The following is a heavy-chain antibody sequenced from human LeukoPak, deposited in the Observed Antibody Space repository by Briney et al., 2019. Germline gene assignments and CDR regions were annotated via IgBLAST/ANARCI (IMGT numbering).Heavy chain of an antibody. V-gene: IGHV1-46*01. CDR3: ARWGREDIVVVPAAISYYYGMDV. Sequence: ASVKVSCKASGYTFTSYYMHWARQAPGQGLEWMGIINPSGGSTSYAQKFQGRVTMTRDTSTSTVYMELSSLRSEDTAVYYCARWGREDIVVVPAAISYYYGMDVWGQGTTVTVSS. CDR1: GYTFTSYY. CDR2: INPSGGST. J-gene: IGHJ6*02. D-gene: IGHD2-2*02.